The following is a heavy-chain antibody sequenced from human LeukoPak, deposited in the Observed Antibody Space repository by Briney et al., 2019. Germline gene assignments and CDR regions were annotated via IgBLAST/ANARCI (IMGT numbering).Heavy chain of an antibody. D-gene: IGHD6-19*01. V-gene: IGHV3-74*01. CDR1: GFTFSSYG. J-gene: IGHJ3*02. Sequence: GGSLRLSCAASGFTFSSYGMHWVRQAPGKGLVWVSHINGDGSGINYADSVKGRFTISRDNAKNSLYLQLNSLRAEDTAIYYCAREWLGAAFDIWGQGAMVTVSS. CDR2: INGDGSGI. CDR3: AREWLGAAFDI.